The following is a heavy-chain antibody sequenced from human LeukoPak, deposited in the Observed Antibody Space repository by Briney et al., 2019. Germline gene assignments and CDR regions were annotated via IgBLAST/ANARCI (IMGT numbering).Heavy chain of an antibody. Sequence: PGGSLRLSCAASGFTFSSYSMNWVRQAPGKGLEWVSSISSSSSYIYYADSVKGRFTISRDNAKNSLYLQMNSLRAEDTAVYYCARAMVRGVMSAFDYWGQGTLVTVSS. V-gene: IGHV3-21*01. CDR1: GFTFSSYS. J-gene: IGHJ4*02. D-gene: IGHD3-10*01. CDR2: ISSSSSYI. CDR3: ARAMVRGVMSAFDY.